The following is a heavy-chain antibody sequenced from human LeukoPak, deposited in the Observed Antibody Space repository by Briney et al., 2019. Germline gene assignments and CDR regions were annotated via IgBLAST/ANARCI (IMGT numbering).Heavy chain of an antibody. J-gene: IGHJ4*02. CDR1: GFTFSTYA. V-gene: IGHV3-23*01. D-gene: IGHD3-16*02. CDR3: PKERAGYTNPYSFD. CDR2: ISGSGANT. Sequence: GGSLRLSCAASGFTFSTYAMSWVRQAPGKGLEWVSTISGSGANTYYADSVRGRFTISRDNSKNTLYLHMKCLRAQDPAVYYCPKERAGYTNPYSFDYGAREPWSPSPQ.